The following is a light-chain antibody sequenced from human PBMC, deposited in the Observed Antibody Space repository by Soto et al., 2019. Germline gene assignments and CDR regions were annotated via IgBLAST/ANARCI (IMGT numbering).Light chain of an antibody. V-gene: IGLV1-40*01. CDR1: TSNIGAGYD. J-gene: IGLJ1*01. CDR2: GNS. Sequence: QSVLTQPPSVSGAPGQRVTFSCTGSTSNIGAGYDVHWYQQLPGKSPKLLIFGNSNRPSGVPDRFSASRSGSSASLAITGLQAEDEADYYFQSYDTSLSGSYVFGSGTKLTAL. CDR3: QSYDTSLSGSYV.